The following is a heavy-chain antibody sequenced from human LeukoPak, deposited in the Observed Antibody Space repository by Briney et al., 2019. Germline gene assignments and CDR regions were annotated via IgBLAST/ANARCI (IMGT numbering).Heavy chain of an antibody. D-gene: IGHD3-16*01. Sequence: SQTLSLTCAISGDSFSTNSAGWHWIRQSPSRGLEWLGRTYYRSKWYDDFAVSVKSRMTINPDTSKNQFSLQLNSVTPEDTALYYCARGKNWVFDVWGQGTVVTVSS. CDR2: TYYRSKWYD. CDR3: ARGKNWVFDV. V-gene: IGHV6-1*01. J-gene: IGHJ3*01. CDR1: GDSFSTNSAG.